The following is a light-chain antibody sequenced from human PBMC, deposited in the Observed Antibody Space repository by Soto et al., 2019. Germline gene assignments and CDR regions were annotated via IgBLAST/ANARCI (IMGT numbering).Light chain of an antibody. Sequence: DVQMTQSPSSLSASVVDTITITCQATQDISNYLNWYQQEPGEAPKLLIYDASKLETGVPSRFSGSGSGTDFTFTISSLQPEDFATYHCQQYDHLPITFGQGTRLEIK. CDR3: QQYDHLPIT. CDR2: DAS. V-gene: IGKV1-33*01. CDR1: QDISNY. J-gene: IGKJ5*01.